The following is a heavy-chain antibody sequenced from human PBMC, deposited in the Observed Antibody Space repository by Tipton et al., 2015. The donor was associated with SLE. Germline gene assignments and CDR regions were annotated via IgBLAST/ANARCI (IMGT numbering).Heavy chain of an antibody. D-gene: IGHD3-3*01. Sequence: TLSLTCTIYGASFSGYYWTWIRQRPGKGLEWIGEFNHGGSTYYNLSLRSRVTISVDTSRNQFSLKLSSVTAADTAVYYCARGLLEWSDYWGQGTLVTVSS. CDR2: FNHGGST. CDR1: GASFSGYY. J-gene: IGHJ4*02. V-gene: IGHV4-34*01. CDR3: ARGLLEWSDY.